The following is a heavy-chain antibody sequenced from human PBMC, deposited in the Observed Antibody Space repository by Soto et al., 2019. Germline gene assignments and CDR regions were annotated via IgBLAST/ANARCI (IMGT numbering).Heavy chain of an antibody. J-gene: IGHJ4*02. CDR3: ARDAGSITMIVVVNPFDY. V-gene: IGHV1-18*01. D-gene: IGHD3-22*01. CDR2: ISAYNGNT. Sequence: ASVKVSCKASGYTFTSYGISWVRQAPGQGLEWMGWISAYNGNTNYAQKLQGRVTMTTDTSTSTAYMELRSLRSDDTAVYYCARDAGSITMIVVVNPFDYWGQGTQVTVSS. CDR1: GYTFTSYG.